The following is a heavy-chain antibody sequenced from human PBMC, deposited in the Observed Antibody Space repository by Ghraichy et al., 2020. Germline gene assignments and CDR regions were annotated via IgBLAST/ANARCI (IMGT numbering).Heavy chain of an antibody. J-gene: IGHJ1*01. D-gene: IGHD2-2*01. V-gene: IGHV1-2*06. CDR3: ARCSSTSCYLQP. CDR2: INPNSGGT. Sequence: ASVKVSCKASGYTFTGYYMHWVRQAPGQGLEWMGRINPNSGGTNYAQKFQGRVTMTRDTSISTAYMELSRLRSDDTAVYYCARCSSTSCYLQPWGQGTLVTVSS. CDR1: GYTFTGYY.